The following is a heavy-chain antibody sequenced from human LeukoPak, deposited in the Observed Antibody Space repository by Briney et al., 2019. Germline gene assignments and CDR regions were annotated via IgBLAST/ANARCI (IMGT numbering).Heavy chain of an antibody. CDR2: ISGSGGST. J-gene: IGHJ4*02. D-gene: IGHD3-9*01. CDR1: EFTISDHY. CDR3: ANHLADYDILTGYYALFDY. Sequence: PGGALRLSCAASEFTISDHYMDWVRQAPGKGLEWVSAISGSGGSTYYADSVKGRFTISRDNSKNTLYLQMNSLRAEDTAVYYYANHLADYDILTGYYALFDYWGQGTLVTVSA. V-gene: IGHV3-23*01.